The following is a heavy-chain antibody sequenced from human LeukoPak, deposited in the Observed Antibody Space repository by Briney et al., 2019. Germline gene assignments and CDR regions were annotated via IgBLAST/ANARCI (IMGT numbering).Heavy chain of an antibody. Sequence: SETLSLTCTVSGGSISSGGYYWRWIRQHPGKGLEWIGYIYYSGSTYYNPSLKSRVTISVDTSKNQFSLKLSSVTAADTAVYYCARDGHGDAFDIWGQGTMVTVSS. J-gene: IGHJ3*02. CDR3: ARDGHGDAFDI. CDR1: GGSISSGGYY. V-gene: IGHV4-31*03. CDR2: IYYSGST.